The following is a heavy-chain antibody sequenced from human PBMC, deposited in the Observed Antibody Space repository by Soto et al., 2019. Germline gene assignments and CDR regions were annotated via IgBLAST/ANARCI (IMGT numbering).Heavy chain of an antibody. CDR3: ARHHGPITSENWFDP. CDR2: ISAYNGHA. V-gene: IGHV1-18*01. CDR1: GYAFPTYG. D-gene: IGHD1-20*01. Sequence: QVHLVQSGAEVKKPGASVKVSCEASGYAFPTYGISWVRQARGQGLEWMGWISAYNGHANYAQNFQGRLTLTTDTSTSTAYMELRNLRSDDTAVYYCARHHGPITSENWFDPWGQGTQVTVSS. J-gene: IGHJ5*02.